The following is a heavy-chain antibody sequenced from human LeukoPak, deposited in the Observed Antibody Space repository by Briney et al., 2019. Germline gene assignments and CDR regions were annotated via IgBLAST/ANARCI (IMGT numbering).Heavy chain of an antibody. CDR2: ISTNNGNT. Sequence: GASVKVSCKASGYIFTSYGISWVRQAPGQGLEWMAWISTNNGNTNDAQKFQGRVIMTTDRSTSTAYMELRSLRSDDTAVYYCARQDYGAEVYFDSWGQGTLVTVSS. CDR3: ARQDYGAEVYFDS. CDR1: GYIFTSYG. J-gene: IGHJ4*02. V-gene: IGHV1-18*01. D-gene: IGHD4-17*01.